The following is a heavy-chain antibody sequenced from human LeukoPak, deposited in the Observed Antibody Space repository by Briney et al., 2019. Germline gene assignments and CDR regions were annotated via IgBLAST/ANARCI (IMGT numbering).Heavy chain of an antibody. D-gene: IGHD6-19*01. J-gene: IGHJ1*01. CDR1: GFTFSTFS. Sequence: SGGSLRLSCAASGFTFSTFSMNWLRQAPGKGLEWVSCISRRSDPIYYADSVKGRFTISRDNAKNTLYLQMSRLSVEDTGVYFCARGTVAGTIQHWGQGTLVSVSS. CDR2: ISRRSDPI. V-gene: IGHV3-21*01. CDR3: ARGTVAGTIQH.